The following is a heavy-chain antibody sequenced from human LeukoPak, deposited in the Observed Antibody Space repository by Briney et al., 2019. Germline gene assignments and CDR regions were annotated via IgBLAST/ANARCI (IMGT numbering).Heavy chain of an antibody. Sequence: GGSLRLSCAASGFTFSSYSMNWVRQAPGKGLEWVSSISSSSSYIYYADSVKGRFTISRDNARNSLYLQMNSLRAEDTAVYYCARELSLSRIFDYWGQGTLVTVSS. D-gene: IGHD3-10*01. V-gene: IGHV3-21*01. J-gene: IGHJ4*02. CDR2: ISSSSSYI. CDR1: GFTFSSYS. CDR3: ARELSLSRIFDY.